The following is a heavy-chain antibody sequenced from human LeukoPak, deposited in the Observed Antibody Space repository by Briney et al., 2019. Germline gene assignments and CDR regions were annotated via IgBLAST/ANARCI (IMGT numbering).Heavy chain of an antibody. D-gene: IGHD3-16*01. CDR2: ISTYNGDT. J-gene: IGHJ4*02. CDR1: GYTFTIYG. V-gene: IGHV1-18*01. CDR3: ARGKGARDY. Sequence: ASVKVSCKASGYTFTIYGITWVRQAPGQGLEWMGWISTYNGDTNYAQRLQGRVNMTTDTSTSTAYMELTSLRSDDTAVYYCARGKGARDYWGQGTLVTVSS.